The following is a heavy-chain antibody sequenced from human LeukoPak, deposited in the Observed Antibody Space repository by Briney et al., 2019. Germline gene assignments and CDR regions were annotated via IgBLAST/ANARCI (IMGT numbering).Heavy chain of an antibody. V-gene: IGHV3-20*04. CDR1: GFTFDDYG. Sequence: SGGSLRLSCAASGFTFDDYGMSWVRQAPGKGLEWVSGINWNGGSTGYADSVRGRFTISRDNAKNSLYLQMNSLRAEDTAVYYCARGLTNLGFGSGGPFDYWGQGTLVTVSS. D-gene: IGHD3-10*01. CDR2: INWNGGST. J-gene: IGHJ4*02. CDR3: ARGLTNLGFGSGGPFDY.